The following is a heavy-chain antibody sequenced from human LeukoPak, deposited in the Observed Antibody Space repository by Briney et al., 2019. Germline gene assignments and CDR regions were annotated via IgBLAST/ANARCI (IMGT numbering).Heavy chain of an antibody. CDR3: ARAYCGGDCYPLSWYFDL. CDR1: GYTLTSYY. Sequence: ASVKVSCKASGYTLTSYYMHWVRQAPGQGLEWMGIINPSGGSTSYAQKFQGRVTMTRDTSTSTVYMELSSLRSEDTAVYYCARAYCGGDCYPLSWYFDLWGRGTLVTVSS. CDR2: INPSGGST. J-gene: IGHJ2*01. D-gene: IGHD2-21*02. V-gene: IGHV1-46*01.